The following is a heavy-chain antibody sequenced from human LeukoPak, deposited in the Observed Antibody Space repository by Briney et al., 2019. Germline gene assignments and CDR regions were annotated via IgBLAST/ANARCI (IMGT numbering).Heavy chain of an antibody. CDR2: IYYGGST. D-gene: IGHD2-21*02. CDR3: ARGGGDSFYYYYYGMDV. J-gene: IGHJ6*02. V-gene: IGHV4-59*01. Sequence: SETLSLTCTVSGGSISSYYWSWIRQPPGKGLEWIGYIYYGGSTNYNPSLKSRVTISVDTSKNQFSLKLSSVTAADTAVYYCARGGGDSFYYYYYGMDVWGQGTTVTVSS. CDR1: GGSISSYY.